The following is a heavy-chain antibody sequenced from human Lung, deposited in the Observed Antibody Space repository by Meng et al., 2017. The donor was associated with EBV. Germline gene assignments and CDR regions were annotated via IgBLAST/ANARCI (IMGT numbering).Heavy chain of an antibody. CDR2: TYYRSKWYN. J-gene: IGHJ4*02. D-gene: IGHD1-26*01. V-gene: IGHV6-1*01. CDR1: GDSVSNHSAA. Sequence: QLPPSGPVLLKPSQTLSLTCASSGDSVSNHSAAWNWIRQSPSRGLEWLGRTYYRSKWYNDYAVSVKSRITINPDTSKNQFSLQLNSVTPEDTAVYYCARVAVGISSFDYWGQGTLVTVSS. CDR3: ARVAVGISSFDY.